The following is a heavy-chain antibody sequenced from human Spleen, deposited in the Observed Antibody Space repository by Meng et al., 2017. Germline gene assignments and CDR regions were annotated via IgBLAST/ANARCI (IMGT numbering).Heavy chain of an antibody. J-gene: IGHJ6*02. D-gene: IGHD1-26*01. V-gene: IGHV3-23*01. Sequence: GGSLRLSCAASGFTFSNFAMNWVRQAPGKGLEGVSAISGRGGSTYYADSVKGRFTISRDNSRNTIDCQMNNLRAEDTAVYYCARLVHSGSYYGDYYYGMDVWGQGTTVTVSS. CDR1: GFTFSNFA. CDR2: ISGRGGST. CDR3: ARLVHSGSYYGDYYYGMDV.